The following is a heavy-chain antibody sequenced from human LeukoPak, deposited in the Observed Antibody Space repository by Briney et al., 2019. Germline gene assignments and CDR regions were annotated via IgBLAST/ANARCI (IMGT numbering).Heavy chain of an antibody. CDR2: MNPNSGNT. V-gene: IGHV1-8*03. CDR1: GYTFTSYD. CDR3: ARDGGAARPSDY. J-gene: IGHJ4*02. D-gene: IGHD6-6*01. Sequence: ASVKVSCKASGYTFTSYDINWVRQATGQGLEWMGWMNPNSGNTGYAQKFQGRVTITRNTSISTAYVELSSLRSEDTAVYYCARDGGAARPSDYWGQGTLVTVSS.